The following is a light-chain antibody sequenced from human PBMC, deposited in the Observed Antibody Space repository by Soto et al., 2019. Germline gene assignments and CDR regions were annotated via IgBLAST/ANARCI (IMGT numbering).Light chain of an antibody. Sequence: QAVVTQEPSLTVSPGGTVTLTCASSTGAVTSGYYPNWFQQKPGQAPRALIYSTSNKQSWTPARFSGSLLGGKAALTLSGVQPEYEADYYCLLYYGGAQVFGGGTKLTVL. V-gene: IGLV7-43*01. CDR1: TGAVTSGYY. J-gene: IGLJ2*01. CDR2: STS. CDR3: LLYYGGAQV.